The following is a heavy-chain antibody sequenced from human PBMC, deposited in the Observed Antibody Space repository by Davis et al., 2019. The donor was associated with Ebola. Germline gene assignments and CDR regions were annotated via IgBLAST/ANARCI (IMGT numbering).Heavy chain of an antibody. J-gene: IGHJ5*02. CDR2: VFYSGTP. CDR1: GASFPDTYYL. V-gene: IGHV4-39*01. CDR3: AREETGGWIAGWFDP. D-gene: IGHD2-21*01. Sequence: SDPLSPTFTLLGASFPDTYYLCPWLPHPPLSVPGCRGSVFYSGTPYHNPFLNSRITMSVDTSKNQFSVRLSSLTAADTGFYYCAREETGGWIAGWFDPWGQGTLVTVSS.